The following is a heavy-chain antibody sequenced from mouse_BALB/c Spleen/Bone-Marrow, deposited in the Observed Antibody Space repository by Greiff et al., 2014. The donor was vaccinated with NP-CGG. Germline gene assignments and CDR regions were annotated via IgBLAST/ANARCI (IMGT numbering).Heavy chain of an antibody. CDR2: INPSTGYT. J-gene: IGHJ4*01. D-gene: IGHD2-4*01. CDR1: GYNFISYW. CDR3: ARNYDYDGGYYAMDY. Sequence: VQLQQSGAELAKPGATVKMSCKASGYNFISYWMHWVKQRPGQGLEWIGYINPSTGYTEYNQKFKDKATLTADKSSSKAYMQLSSLTSEDSAVYDCARNYDYDGGYYAMDYWGQGTSVTVSS. V-gene: IGHV1-7*01.